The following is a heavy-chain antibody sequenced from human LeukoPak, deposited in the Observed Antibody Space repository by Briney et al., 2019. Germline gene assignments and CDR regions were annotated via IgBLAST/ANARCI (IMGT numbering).Heavy chain of an antibody. D-gene: IGHD1-26*01. J-gene: IGHJ4*02. Sequence: PAGSLRPSCAASGSTFSSYAMSWVRQAPGKGLEWVSGITITGGSTYHADSVKGRFTISRDNSKNTLYLQMNSLRAEDTAVYYCARDQWKLPLDWGQGTLVTVS. CDR2: ITITGGST. V-gene: IGHV3-23*01. CDR3: ARDQWKLPLD. CDR1: GSTFSSYA.